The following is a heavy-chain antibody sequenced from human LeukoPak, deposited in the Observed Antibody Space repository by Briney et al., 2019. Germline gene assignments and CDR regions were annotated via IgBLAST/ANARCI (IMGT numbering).Heavy chain of an antibody. V-gene: IGHV3-23*01. Sequence: GGSLRLSCAASGFTFSSYAMSWVRQAPGKGLEWVSVISGSGGTTYYADSVKGQFTISRDNSKNTLYMQMNSLRAEDTAVYYCAKAQSGYSNLEYWGQGTLVTISS. CDR1: GFTFSSYA. D-gene: IGHD4-11*01. CDR3: AKAQSGYSNLEY. J-gene: IGHJ4*02. CDR2: ISGSGGTT.